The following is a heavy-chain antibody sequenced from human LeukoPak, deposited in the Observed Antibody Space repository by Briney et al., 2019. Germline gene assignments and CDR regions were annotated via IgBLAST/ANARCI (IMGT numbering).Heavy chain of an antibody. J-gene: IGHJ5*02. V-gene: IGHV1-18*01. CDR1: DYTFSNYG. CDR2: INPYNGNT. CDR3: ARDFTPPHCTTPNCPRGGWFDP. Sequence: ALVKVSCKASDYTFSNYGISWVRQAPGQGLEWMGWINPYNGNTRYAENLQDRVTMTTDTSTSTAYMELRSLRSDDTAIYYCARDFTPPHCTTPNCPRGGWFDPWGQGTLVTVSS. D-gene: IGHD2-8*01.